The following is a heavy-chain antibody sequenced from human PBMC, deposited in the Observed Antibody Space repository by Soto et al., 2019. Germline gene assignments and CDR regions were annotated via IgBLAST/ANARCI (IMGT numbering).Heavy chain of an antibody. D-gene: IGHD2-2*01. CDR1: GYTFTGYY. V-gene: IGHV1-2*04. J-gene: IGHJ6*02. Sequence: ASVKVSCKASGYTFTGYYMHWVRQAPGQGLEWMGWINPNSGGTNYAQKIQGWVTMTRDTSISTAYMELSRLRSDDTAVYYCARELQYQLPARYGMDVWGQGTTVTVS. CDR2: INPNSGGT. CDR3: ARELQYQLPARYGMDV.